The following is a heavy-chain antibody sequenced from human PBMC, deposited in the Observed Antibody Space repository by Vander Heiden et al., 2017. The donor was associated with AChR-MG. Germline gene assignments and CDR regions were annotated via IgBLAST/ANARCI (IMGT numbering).Heavy chain of an antibody. Sequence: QVQLQQWGAGLLKPSETLSLTCAVYGGSFSGYSWSWIRQPPGKGLEWIGEINHSGSTNYNPSLKSRVTISVDTSKNQFSLKLSSVTAADTAVYYCARGRKVRGVRFIPSLKNYGMDVWGQGTTVTVSS. J-gene: IGHJ6*02. CDR2: INHSGST. V-gene: IGHV4-34*01. CDR1: GGSFSGYS. CDR3: ARGRKVRGVRFIPSLKNYGMDV. D-gene: IGHD3-10*01.